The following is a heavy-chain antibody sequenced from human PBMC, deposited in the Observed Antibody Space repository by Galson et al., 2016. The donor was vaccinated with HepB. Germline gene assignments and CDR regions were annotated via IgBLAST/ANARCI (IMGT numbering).Heavy chain of an antibody. J-gene: IGHJ5*02. V-gene: IGHV2-5*02. CDR3: ALYITVFGVASWFHP. Sequence: PALVKPTQTLTLTCSFSGFSLNSRGMGVGWIRQPPGKALEWLALVLWDDDENYSPSLKSRLPITKDTSRNHVVLTMTDLDPVDTGTYYCALYITVFGVASWFHPWGQGTLVTVSS. CDR2: VLWDDDE. CDR1: GFSLNSRGMG. D-gene: IGHD3-3*01.